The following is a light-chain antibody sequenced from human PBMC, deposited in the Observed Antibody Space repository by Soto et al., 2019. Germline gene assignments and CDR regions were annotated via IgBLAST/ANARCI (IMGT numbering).Light chain of an antibody. V-gene: IGLV7-46*01. Sequence: QAVVTQEPSLTVSPGGTVTHTCGSSTGAVTSGHYPYWFQQKPGQAPRTLIYDTSNKHSWTPARFSGSLLGGKAALTLSGAQPEDEPEYYSLLSHSGAGVFGTGTKLTVL. CDR2: DTS. CDR1: TGAVTSGHY. J-gene: IGLJ1*01. CDR3: LLSHSGAGV.